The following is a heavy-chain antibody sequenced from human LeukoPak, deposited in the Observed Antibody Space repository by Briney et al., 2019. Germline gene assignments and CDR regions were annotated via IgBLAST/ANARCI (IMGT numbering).Heavy chain of an antibody. CDR2: IWYDGSNK. D-gene: IGHD1-26*01. Sequence: GGSLRLSCAASGFTFSANYMSWVRQAPGKGLEWVAYIWYDGSNKYNADSVKGRFTISRDNSKNTLYLQMNSLRAEDTAVYYCVKGHRSGSSDRPLDYWGQGTLVTVSS. J-gene: IGHJ4*02. CDR3: VKGHRSGSSDRPLDY. V-gene: IGHV3-30*02. CDR1: GFTFSANY.